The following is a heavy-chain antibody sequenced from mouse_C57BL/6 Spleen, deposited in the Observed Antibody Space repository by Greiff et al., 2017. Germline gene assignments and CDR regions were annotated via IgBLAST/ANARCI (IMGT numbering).Heavy chain of an antibody. CDR1: GFTFSSYA. CDR2: ISSGGDYI. J-gene: IGHJ2*01. V-gene: IGHV5-9-1*02. CDR3: TRDEIRQGGFDY. D-gene: IGHD2-12*01. Sequence: EVKVVESGEGLVKPGGSLKLSCAASGFTFSSYAMSWVRQTPETRLEWVAYISSGGDYIYYADTVKGRFTISRDNARNTLYLQMSSLKSEDTAMYYCTRDEIRQGGFDYWGQGTTLTVSS.